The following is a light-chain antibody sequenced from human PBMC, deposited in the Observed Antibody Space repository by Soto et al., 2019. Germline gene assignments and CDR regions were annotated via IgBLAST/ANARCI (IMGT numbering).Light chain of an antibody. CDR1: SRDVGGYND. Sequence: QSALTQPPSASGSPGQSVTISCTGTSRDVGGYNDVSWYQQHPGKAPTLMISGVNKRPSGVPDRFSGSKSGNTASLTVSGLQAEDEADYYCCSFAGSTPYVFGTGTKLTVL. V-gene: IGLV2-8*01. CDR3: CSFAGSTPYV. CDR2: GVN. J-gene: IGLJ1*01.